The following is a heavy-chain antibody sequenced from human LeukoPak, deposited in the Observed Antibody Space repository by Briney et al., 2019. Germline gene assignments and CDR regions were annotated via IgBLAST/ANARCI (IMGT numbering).Heavy chain of an antibody. CDR1: GFTFDDYA. CDR3: AKDGYSSGWYFDY. J-gene: IGHJ4*02. CDR2: ISWNSGSI. V-gene: IGHV3-9*01. Sequence: PGGSLRLSCAASGFTFDDYAMHWVRQAPGKGLEWVSGISWNSGSIGYADSVKGRFTISRDNAKNSLYLQMNSLRAEDTALYYCAKDGYSSGWYFDYWGQGTLVTVSS. D-gene: IGHD6-19*01.